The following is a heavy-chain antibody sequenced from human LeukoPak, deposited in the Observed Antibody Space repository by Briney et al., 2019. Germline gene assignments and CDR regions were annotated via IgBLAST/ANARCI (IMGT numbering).Heavy chain of an antibody. D-gene: IGHD2-15*01. V-gene: IGHV3-23*01. CDR3: AKAPVTTCSGAYCYPFDY. Sequence: GGSLRLFCAASGFTLSSYAMSWVRQGPGKGLEWVSAISVSGNTYHADSVKGRFTISRDSSKNTLYPQMNSLRAGDAAVYYCAKAPVTTCSGAYCYPFDYWSQGTLVTVSS. CDR1: GFTLSSYA. CDR2: ISVSGNT. J-gene: IGHJ4*02.